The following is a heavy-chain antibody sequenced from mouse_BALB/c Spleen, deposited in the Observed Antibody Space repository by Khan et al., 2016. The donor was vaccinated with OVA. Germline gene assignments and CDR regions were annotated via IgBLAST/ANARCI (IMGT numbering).Heavy chain of an antibody. CDR1: GYSFTGYF. CDR3: ARKNCSDFDY. J-gene: IGHJ2*01. CDR2: INPHIGET. V-gene: IGHV1-20*02. Sequence: EVQLQESGPELVKPGASVKISCKASGYSFTGYFMNWVMQSHGKRLEWIGRINPHIGETLYNQKFKDKATLTVDESSSTAHMELRSLASEDSAVFYYARKNCSDFDYWGQGTTLTVSS. D-gene: IGHD6-1*01.